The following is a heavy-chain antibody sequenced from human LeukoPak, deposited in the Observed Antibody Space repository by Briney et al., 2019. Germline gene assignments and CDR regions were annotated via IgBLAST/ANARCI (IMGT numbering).Heavy chain of an antibody. V-gene: IGHV3-23*01. Sequence: SGGSLRLSCAASGFTFSSYAMSWVRQAPGKGLEWVSAISGSGGSTYYADSVKGRFTISRDNSKNTLYLQMNSLRAEDTAVYYCAKDWGYTPEVSRYWGQGTLVTVSS. D-gene: IGHD3-16*01. CDR2: ISGSGGST. CDR1: GFTFSSYA. J-gene: IGHJ4*02. CDR3: AKDWGYTPEVSRY.